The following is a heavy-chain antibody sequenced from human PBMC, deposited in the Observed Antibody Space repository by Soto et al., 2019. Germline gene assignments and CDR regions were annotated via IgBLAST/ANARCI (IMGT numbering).Heavy chain of an antibody. V-gene: IGHV1-58*01. D-gene: IGHD2-8*01. J-gene: IGHJ4*02. Sequence: QVQLVQSGPEVRKPGDSVTVSCKTSGFTFSGSAVQWVRQIRGQGLEWIGWIVVGSGKAKYAPKFQQRVTISRDKSTNTAYLEVNSLRHGDTAIYYCTVDKYGQDYWGQGTLFTVSS. CDR1: GFTFSGSA. CDR3: TVDKYGQDY. CDR2: IVVGSGKA.